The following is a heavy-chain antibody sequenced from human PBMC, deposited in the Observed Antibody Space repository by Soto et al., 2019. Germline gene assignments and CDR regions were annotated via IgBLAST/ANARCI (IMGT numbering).Heavy chain of an antibody. D-gene: IGHD5-12*01. J-gene: IGHJ6*02. CDR2: ISYDGRNK. CDR1: GFTVSSYV. V-gene: IGHV3-30*04. CDR3: ARDRDGYNYYYVMDV. Sequence: VHPGGGLRLSCAAAGFTVSSYVIHGVREAPAKGREWGAVISYDGRNKYYADSVKGRFTTSKDNSKNTLYLQMNSLRAEATAVYYCARDRDGYNYYYVMDVWGQGTTVTVSS.